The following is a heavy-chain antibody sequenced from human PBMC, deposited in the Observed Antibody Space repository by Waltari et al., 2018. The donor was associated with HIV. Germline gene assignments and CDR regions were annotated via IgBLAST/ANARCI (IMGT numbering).Heavy chain of an antibody. D-gene: IGHD6-19*01. V-gene: IGHV4-39*01. J-gene: IGHJ4*02. CDR2: IYSTGVS. CDR3: VALRTVTGTIDK. Sequence: QLQLQESGPALVKPSETLSLTCTVSTGYITQSYYWGWVRQFPGTGLEWIGSIYSTGVSHYAPSLKSRVALSVDMSKNQFSWTLTAVTAADTSRYFCVALRTVTGTIDKWGQGTLVTVS. CDR1: TGYITQSYY.